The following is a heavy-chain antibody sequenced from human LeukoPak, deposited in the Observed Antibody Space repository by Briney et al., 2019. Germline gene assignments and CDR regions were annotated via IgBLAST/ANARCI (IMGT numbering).Heavy chain of an antibody. CDR3: ASPRLMGMAAAGGSFDQ. CDR1: GGTFSSYA. D-gene: IGHD6-13*01. CDR2: IIPIFGTT. Sequence: SVKVSCKASGGTFSSYAISWVRQAPGQGLEWMGGIIPIFGTTNYAQKFLGRVTITADESTSTAYMDLSSLRSEDTAVYYCASPRLMGMAAAGGSFDQWGQGTLVTVSS. V-gene: IGHV1-69*13. J-gene: IGHJ4*02.